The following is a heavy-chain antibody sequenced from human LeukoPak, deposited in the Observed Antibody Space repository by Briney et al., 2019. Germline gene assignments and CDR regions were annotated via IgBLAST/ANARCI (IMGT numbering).Heavy chain of an antibody. J-gene: IGHJ4*02. CDR2: IIPIFGTA. Sequence: ASVKVSCKAPGGTFSSYAISWVRQAPGQGLEWMGGIIPIFGTANYAQKFQGRVTITADKSTSTAYMELSSLRSEDTAVYYCATGAAAPFDYWGQGTLVTVSS. CDR3: ATGAAAPFDY. D-gene: IGHD6-13*01. V-gene: IGHV1-69*06. CDR1: GGTFSSYA.